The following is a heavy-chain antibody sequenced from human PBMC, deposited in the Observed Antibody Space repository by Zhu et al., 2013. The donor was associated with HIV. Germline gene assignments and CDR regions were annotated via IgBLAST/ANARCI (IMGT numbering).Heavy chain of an antibody. CDR3: ARVGVVVVTGIRGYYFDY. CDR1: GGSISSNSYF. D-gene: IGHD2-21*02. J-gene: IGHJ4*02. Sequence: QVQLQESGPGLVKPSETLSLTCTVSGGSISSNSYFWGWVRQPPGMGLEWIGTLSYTGNTWYDPSLKSRVTMAVDTSKNHFSLNLNSVTAADTAVYYCARVGVVVVTGIRGYYFDYWGRGTLVTGLL. CDR2: LSYTGNT. V-gene: IGHV4-39*02.